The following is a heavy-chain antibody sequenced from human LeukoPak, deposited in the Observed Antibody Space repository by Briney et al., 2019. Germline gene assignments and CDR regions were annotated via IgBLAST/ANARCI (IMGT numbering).Heavy chain of an antibody. CDR3: AKNGSGTSRAFDV. Sequence: PGGSLRLSCAAPGFTFSSSAMSWVRQAPGKGLEWVSAISGSGGVTYYRDSAKGRFTVSRDNSKNTLYLQMNSLRAEDTALYYCAKNGSGTSRAFDVWGQGTMVTVSS. D-gene: IGHD3-10*01. CDR1: GFTFSSSA. CDR2: ISGSGGVT. J-gene: IGHJ3*01. V-gene: IGHV3-23*01.